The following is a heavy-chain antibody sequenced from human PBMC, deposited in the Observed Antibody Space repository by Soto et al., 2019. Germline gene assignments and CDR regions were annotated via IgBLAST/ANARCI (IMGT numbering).Heavy chain of an antibody. CDR1: GGSFSGYY. J-gene: IGHJ5*02. D-gene: IGHD3-16*01. CDR3: ARGQRFMFTLGGRPGGPGDGFAP. Sequence: PSETLSLTCAVYGGSFSGYYWSWIRQPPGKGLEWIGEINHSGSTNYNPSLKSRVTISVDTSKNQFSLKLSSVTAADTAVYYCARGQRFMFTLGGRPGGPGDGFAPWGRGTLVTVSS. CDR2: INHSGST. V-gene: IGHV4-34*01.